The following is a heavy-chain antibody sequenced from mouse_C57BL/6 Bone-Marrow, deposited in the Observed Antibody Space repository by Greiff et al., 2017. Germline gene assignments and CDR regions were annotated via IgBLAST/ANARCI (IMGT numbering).Heavy chain of an antibody. J-gene: IGHJ3*01. Sequence: EVKLVESGGGLVKPGGSLKLSCAASGFTFSSYAMSWVRQTPEKRLEWVATISDGGSYTYYPDNVKGRITISRDNAKNNLYLQLSHLKSEDTAMDYCAREGLLREGFAYWGQGTLVTVSA. CDR1: GFTFSSYA. D-gene: IGHD1-1*01. V-gene: IGHV5-4*01. CDR2: ISDGGSYT. CDR3: AREGLLREGFAY.